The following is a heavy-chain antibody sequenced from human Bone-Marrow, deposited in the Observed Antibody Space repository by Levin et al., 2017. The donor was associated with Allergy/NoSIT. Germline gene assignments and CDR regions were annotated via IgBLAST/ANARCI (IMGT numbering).Heavy chain of an antibody. CDR1: GYTFTSYG. D-gene: IGHD3-3*01. V-gene: IGHV1-18*01. CDR2: ISAYNGNT. J-gene: IGHJ5*02. CDR3: ARETGNYDFWSGPPLPDQSWGPWFDP. Sequence: ASVKVSCKASGYTFTSYGISWVRQAPGQGLEWMGWISAYNGNTNYAQKLQGRVTMTTDTSTSTAYMELRSLRSDDTAVYYCARETGNYDFWSGPPLPDQSWGPWFDPWGQGTLVTVSS.